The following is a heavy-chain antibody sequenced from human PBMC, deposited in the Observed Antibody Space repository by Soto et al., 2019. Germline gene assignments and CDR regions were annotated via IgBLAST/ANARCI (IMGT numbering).Heavy chain of an antibody. CDR2: INAGNGNT. V-gene: IGHV1-3*01. CDR1: GYTFTSYA. CDR3: ARAPPSTTWFDP. D-gene: IGHD4-17*01. Sequence: ASVKVSCKASGYTFTSYAMHWVRQAPGQRLEWMGWINAGNGNTKYSQKFQGRVTITRDTSASTAYMELSSLRSEDTAVYYCARAPPSTTWFDPWGQGTLVTVS. J-gene: IGHJ5*02.